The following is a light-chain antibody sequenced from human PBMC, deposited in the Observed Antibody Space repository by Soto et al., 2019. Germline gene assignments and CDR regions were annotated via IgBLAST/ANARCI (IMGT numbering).Light chain of an antibody. CDR1: QSVSSSY. Sequence: EIVLTQSPGTLSLSPGEGATLSCRASQSVSSSYLAWYQQKPGQAPRLLIYGASSRATGIPDRFSGSGCETAFPLTISILEPADFAVYYCQLYANSALPFGPGTKAEI. V-gene: IGKV3-20*01. J-gene: IGKJ3*01. CDR3: QLYANSALP. CDR2: GAS.